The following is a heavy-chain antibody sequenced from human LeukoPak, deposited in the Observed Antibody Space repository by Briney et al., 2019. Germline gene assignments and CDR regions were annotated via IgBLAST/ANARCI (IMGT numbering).Heavy chain of an antibody. CDR2: IYHSGSI. D-gene: IGHD1-26*01. CDR1: GYSISSGYY. Sequence: PSETLSLTCAVSGYSISSGYYWGWIRQPPGKGLEWIGSIYHSGSIYYNPSLKSRVTISVDTSKNQFSLKLSSVTAADTAVYYCARLRLGATAIDYWGQGTLVTVSS. CDR3: ARLRLGATAIDY. J-gene: IGHJ4*02. V-gene: IGHV4-38-2*01.